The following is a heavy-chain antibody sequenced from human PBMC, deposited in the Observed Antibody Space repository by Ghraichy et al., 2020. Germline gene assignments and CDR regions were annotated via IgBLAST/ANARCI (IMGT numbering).Heavy chain of an antibody. CDR3: ARGLPDYGDYGPLGY. V-gene: IGHV1-18*01. Sequence: ASVKVSCKASGYTFTSYGISWVRQAPGQGREWMGWISAYNGNTNYAQKLQGRVTMTTDTSTSTAYMELRSLRSDDTAVYYCARGLPDYGDYGPLGYWGQGTLVTVSS. CDR1: GYTFTSYG. J-gene: IGHJ4*02. D-gene: IGHD4-17*01. CDR2: ISAYNGNT.